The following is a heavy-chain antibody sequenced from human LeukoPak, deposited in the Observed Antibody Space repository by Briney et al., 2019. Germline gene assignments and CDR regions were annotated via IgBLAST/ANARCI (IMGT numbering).Heavy chain of an antibody. CDR1: GFTFSSYW. J-gene: IGHJ4*02. D-gene: IGHD3-3*01. V-gene: IGHV3-74*01. CDR2: INTDGSST. CDR3: ARVYDFWSGYLGY. Sequence: GGSLRLSCAASGFTFSSYWMHWVRQAPGKGLVWVSRINTDGSSTSYADSVKGRFTISRDNAKNTLYLQMNSLRAEDTAVYYCARVYDFWSGYLGYWGQGTLVTVSS.